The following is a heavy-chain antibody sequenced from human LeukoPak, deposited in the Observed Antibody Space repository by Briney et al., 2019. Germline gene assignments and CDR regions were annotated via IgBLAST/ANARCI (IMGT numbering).Heavy chain of an antibody. J-gene: IGHJ5*02. CDR3: ARDRLRQIFGVVILGHWFDP. CDR2: IYYNGST. Sequence: PSETLSLTCTVSGGSISSSSYYWGWIRQPPGKGLEWIGSIYYNGSTYYNPSLKSRVTISVDTSKNQFSLKLSSVTAADTAVYYCARDRLRQIFGVVILGHWFDPWGQGTLVTVSS. CDR1: GGSISSSSYY. V-gene: IGHV4-39*07. D-gene: IGHD3-3*01.